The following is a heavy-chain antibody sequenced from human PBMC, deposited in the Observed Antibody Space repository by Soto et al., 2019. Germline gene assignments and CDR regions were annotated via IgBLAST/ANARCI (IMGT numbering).Heavy chain of an antibody. V-gene: IGHV1-18*04. CDR2: ISAFNGNT. CDR1: GYTFTDYG. CDR3: VRHYDSNGYNFDY. Sequence: ASVKVSCKASGYTFTDYGFSWVRQAPGQGLEWMGWISAFNGNTNYAQKLQGRVTLTTDTPTTTAYMELRSLRSDDTAVYYCVRHYDSNGYNFDYWGQGPLVTGSS. D-gene: IGHD3-22*01. J-gene: IGHJ4*02.